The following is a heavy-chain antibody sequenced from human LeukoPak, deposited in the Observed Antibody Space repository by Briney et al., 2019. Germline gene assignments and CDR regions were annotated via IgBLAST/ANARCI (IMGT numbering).Heavy chain of an antibody. CDR2: INHSGST. V-gene: IGHV4-34*01. CDR1: GGSFSGYY. J-gene: IGHJ4*02. Sequence: KSPETLSLTCAVYGGSFSGYYWSWIRQPPGKGLEWIGGINHSGSTNYNPSLKSRVTISVDTSKNQFPLKLSSVTAADTAVYYCARGPSIIAAAYYFDYWGQGTLVTVSS. CDR3: ARGPSIIAAAYYFDY. D-gene: IGHD6-13*01.